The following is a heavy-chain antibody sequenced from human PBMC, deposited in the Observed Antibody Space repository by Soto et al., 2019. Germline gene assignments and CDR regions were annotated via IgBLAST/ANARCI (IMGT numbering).Heavy chain of an antibody. CDR2: INAGNGNT. CDR3: ARGSGYYDWDDY. CDR1: GYTFTSYA. V-gene: IGHV1-3*05. D-gene: IGHD3-22*01. Sequence: QVQLVQSGAEEKKPAASVKVSCKASGYTFTSYAMHWVRQAPGQRLEWMGWINAGNGNTKYSQKFQGRVTITRDTSASTAYMELSSLRSEDTAVYYCARGSGYYDWDDYWGQGTLVTVSS. J-gene: IGHJ4*02.